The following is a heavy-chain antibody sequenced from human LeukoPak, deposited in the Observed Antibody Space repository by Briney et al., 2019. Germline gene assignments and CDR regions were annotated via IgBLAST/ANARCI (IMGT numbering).Heavy chain of an antibody. CDR1: GYTFTSYD. CDR3: ARPPTNYYGSGSYYYGMDV. CDR2: MNPNSGNT. J-gene: IGHJ6*02. Sequence: GASVKVSCKASGYTFTSYDINWVRQATGQGLEWMGWMNPNSGNTGYAQKFQGRVTMTRSTSISTAYMELSSLRSEDTAVYYCARPPTNYYGSGSYYYGMDVWGQGTTVTVSS. D-gene: IGHD3-10*01. V-gene: IGHV1-8*01.